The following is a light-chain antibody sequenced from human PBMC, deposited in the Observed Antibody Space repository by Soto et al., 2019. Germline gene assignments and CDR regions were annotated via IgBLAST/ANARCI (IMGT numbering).Light chain of an antibody. CDR3: SSYAGSNTDVV. Sequence: QSALTQPPSASGSPGQSVTISCTGTSSDVGGYVSWYQQHPGKAPKLMIYEVTKRPSGVPDRFSGSKSGNTASLTVAGLQAEDEADYYCSSYAGSNTDVVFGGGTKLTV. J-gene: IGLJ2*01. V-gene: IGLV2-8*01. CDR1: SSDVGGY. CDR2: EVT.